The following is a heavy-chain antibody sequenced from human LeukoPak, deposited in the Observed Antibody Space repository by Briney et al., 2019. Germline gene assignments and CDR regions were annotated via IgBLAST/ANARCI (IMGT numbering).Heavy chain of an antibody. CDR1: GGSISSYY. J-gene: IGHJ4*02. V-gene: IGHV4-59*12. CDR3: ARDGGGYSYGYFDY. D-gene: IGHD5-18*01. Sequence: SETLSLTCTVSGGSISSYYWSWIRQPPGKGLEWIGYIYYSGSTNYNPSLKSRVTISVDTSKNQFSLKLSSVTAADTAVYYCARDGGGYSYGYFDYWGQGTLVTVSS. CDR2: IYYSGST.